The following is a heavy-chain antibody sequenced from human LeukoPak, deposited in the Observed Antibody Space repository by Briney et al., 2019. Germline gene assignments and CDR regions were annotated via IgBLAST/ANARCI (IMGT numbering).Heavy chain of an antibody. CDR2: ISDSGST. Sequence: PSETLSLTCTVSGGSISNYYWSWIRQPPGKGLEWIGYISDSGSTNYNASLKSRVTMSVDTSKNQFSLKLNSVTATDTAVYYCARWNRLIDFWGQGTLVTVSS. CDR1: GGSISNYY. J-gene: IGHJ4*02. V-gene: IGHV4-59*01. D-gene: IGHD1-1*01. CDR3: ARWNRLIDF.